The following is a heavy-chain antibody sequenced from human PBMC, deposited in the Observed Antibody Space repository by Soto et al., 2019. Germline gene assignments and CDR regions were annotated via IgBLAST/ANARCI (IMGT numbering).Heavy chain of an antibody. CDR1: GYTFTSYY. CDR2: INPSGGST. Sequence: ASVKVSCKAAGYTFTSYYMHWGRQAPGQGLEWMGIINPSGGSTSYAQKFQGRVTMTRDTSTSTVYMELSSLRPEDTAVYYCARARQLGAFDIWGQGTMVTVSS. D-gene: IGHD6-13*01. J-gene: IGHJ3*02. CDR3: ARARQLGAFDI. V-gene: IGHV1-46*03.